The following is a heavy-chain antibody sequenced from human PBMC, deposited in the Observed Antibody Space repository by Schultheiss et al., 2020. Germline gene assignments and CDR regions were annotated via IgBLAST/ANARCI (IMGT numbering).Heavy chain of an antibody. D-gene: IGHD6-13*01. Sequence: ASVKVSCKASGYTFTSYDINWVRQATGQGLEWMGWINPNSGGTNYAQKFQGWVTMTRDTSISTAYMELSRLRSDDTAVYYCARDGQHDRWYYFDYWGQGTLVTVSS. CDR3: ARDGQHDRWYYFDY. V-gene: IGHV1-2*04. CDR1: GYTFTSYD. CDR2: INPNSGGT. J-gene: IGHJ4*02.